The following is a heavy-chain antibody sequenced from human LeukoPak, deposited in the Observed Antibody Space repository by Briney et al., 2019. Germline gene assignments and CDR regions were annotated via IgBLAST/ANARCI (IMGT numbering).Heavy chain of an antibody. D-gene: IGHD6-19*01. Sequence: GGSLRLSCAASGITFSNYGMHWVRQAPGKGLEWVSAISGSGGSTYYADSVKGRFTISRDNSKNTLYLQMNSLRAEDTATYFCAKARYNNGWDYFDYWGLGTLVTVSS. CDR2: ISGSGGST. CDR3: AKARYNNGWDYFDY. V-gene: IGHV3-23*01. CDR1: GITFSNYG. J-gene: IGHJ4*02.